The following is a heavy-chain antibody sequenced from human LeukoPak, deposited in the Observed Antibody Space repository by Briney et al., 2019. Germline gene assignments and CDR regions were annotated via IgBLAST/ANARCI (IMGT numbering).Heavy chain of an antibody. Sequence: GGSLRLSCAASGFTFSSYAMSWVRQAPGKGLEWVLAISGSGGSTYYADSVKGRFTISRDNSKNTLYLQMNSLRAEDTAVYYCAKFGGGDWYAFDIWGQGTMVTVSS. CDR2: ISGSGGST. CDR1: GFTFSSYA. V-gene: IGHV3-23*01. D-gene: IGHD2-21*02. CDR3: AKFGGGDWYAFDI. J-gene: IGHJ3*02.